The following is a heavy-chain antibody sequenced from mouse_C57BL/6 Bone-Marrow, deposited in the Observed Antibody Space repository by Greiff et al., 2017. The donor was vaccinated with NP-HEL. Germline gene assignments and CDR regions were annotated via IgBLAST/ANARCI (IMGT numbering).Heavy chain of an antibody. CDR1: GYSFTSYY. D-gene: IGHD2-3*01. J-gene: IGHJ1*03. Sequence: QVQLQQSGPELVKPGASVKISCKASGYSFTSYYIHWVKQRPGQGLEWIGWIYPGSGNTKYNEKFKGKATLTVDTSSSTAYMQLSSLTSEDSAVYYRTSGGLLRYFDVWGTGTTVTVSS. CDR3: TSGGLLRYFDV. V-gene: IGHV1-66*01. CDR2: IYPGSGNT.